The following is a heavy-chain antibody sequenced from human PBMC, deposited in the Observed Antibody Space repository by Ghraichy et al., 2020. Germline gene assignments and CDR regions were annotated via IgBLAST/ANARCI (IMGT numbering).Heavy chain of an antibody. CDR3: ARDSSAYYYFDY. J-gene: IGHJ4*02. D-gene: IGHD6-19*01. CDR1: GGSISSGSYY. CDR2: IYTSGST. Sequence: SETLSLTCTVSGGSISSGSYYWSWIRQPAGKGLEWIGRIYTSGSTNYNPSLKSRVTMSVDTSMNQFSLKLSSVTAADTAVYYCARDSSAYYYFDYWGQGTLVTVSS. V-gene: IGHV4-61*02.